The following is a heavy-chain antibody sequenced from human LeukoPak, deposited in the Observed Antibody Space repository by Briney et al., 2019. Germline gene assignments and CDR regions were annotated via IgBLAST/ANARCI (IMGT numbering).Heavy chain of an antibody. D-gene: IGHD3-10*01. CDR2: IYRSGST. CDR3: AWRRNRGADF. J-gene: IGHJ4*02. Sequence: PSETLSLTCAVSGDSMSGGGYSWSWVRQPLGKGLEWIGNIYRSGSTYYNPSLKSRSSMSLDRSQNQFSLRLSSVTAADTAVYYCAWRRNRGADFWGQGILVTVSS. V-gene: IGHV4-30-2*01. CDR1: GDSMSGGGYS.